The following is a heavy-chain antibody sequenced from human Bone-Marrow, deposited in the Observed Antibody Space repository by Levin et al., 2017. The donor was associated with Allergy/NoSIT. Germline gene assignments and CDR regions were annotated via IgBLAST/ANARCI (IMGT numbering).Heavy chain of an antibody. J-gene: IGHJ4*02. CDR3: ARERGITIFGVVPTKTSDY. D-gene: IGHD3-3*01. V-gene: IGHV1-2*02. CDR1: GYTFTGYY. Sequence: ASVKVSCKASGYTFTGYYLHWVRQAPGQGLEWMGWINPNSGDTNSAQKFQGRVTMTRDTSITTAYMELSRLTSDDTAVYYCARERGITIFGVVPTKTSDYWGQGTLVTVSS. CDR2: INPNSGDT.